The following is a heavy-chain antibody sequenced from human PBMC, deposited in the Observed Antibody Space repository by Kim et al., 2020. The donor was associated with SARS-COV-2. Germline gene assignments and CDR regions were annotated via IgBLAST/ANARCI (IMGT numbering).Heavy chain of an antibody. J-gene: IGHJ4*02. D-gene: IGHD3-3*01. V-gene: IGHV4-39*01. Sequence: PCLKSRVSISVDTSENQFSLKLSSVTAADTAVYYCASAVEVVWGGYPAESWGQGTLVTVSS. CDR3: ASAVEVVWGGYPAES.